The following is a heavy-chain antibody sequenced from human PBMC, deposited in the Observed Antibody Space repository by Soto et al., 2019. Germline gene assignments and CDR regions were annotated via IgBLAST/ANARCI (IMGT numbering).Heavy chain of an antibody. J-gene: IGHJ5*02. Sequence: QVQLVQSGAEVKKPGSSVKVSCKASGGTFSSYAISWVRQAPGQGLEWMGGIIPIFGTANYAQKFQGRVTSTADESTGTAYMELGSLRSEATAVYYCARAPYGDYDDNWFDPWGQGTLVTVSS. CDR2: IIPIFGTA. CDR1: GGTFSSYA. V-gene: IGHV1-69*12. CDR3: ARAPYGDYDDNWFDP. D-gene: IGHD4-17*01.